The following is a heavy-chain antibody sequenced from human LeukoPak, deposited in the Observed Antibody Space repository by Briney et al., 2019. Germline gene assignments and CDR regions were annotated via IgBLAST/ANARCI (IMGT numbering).Heavy chain of an antibody. Sequence: GASVKVSCKASGQTLTTYGISWVRQAPGQGLEWMGWISTYTKYAQKFQDRVTMTTDTSTNTAYMELRSLISGDTAMYYCARGWELHDWGQGTLVAVSS. CDR3: ARGWELHD. CDR1: GQTLTTYG. V-gene: IGHV1-18*01. J-gene: IGHJ4*02. CDR2: ISTYT. D-gene: IGHD1-26*01.